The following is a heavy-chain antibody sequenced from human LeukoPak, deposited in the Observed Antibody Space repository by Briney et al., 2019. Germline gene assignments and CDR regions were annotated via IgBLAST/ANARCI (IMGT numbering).Heavy chain of an antibody. V-gene: IGHV1-46*01. CDR1: GYTFTSYY. CDR3: ARGGVDSSGWSGY. Sequence: EASVKVSCKASGYTFTSYYMHWVRQAPGQGLEWMGITNPSDSSAAYTQKFQGRVTMTTDTSTSTAYMELRSLRSDDTAVYYCARGGVDSSGWSGYWGQGTLVTVSS. D-gene: IGHD6-13*01. CDR2: TNPSDSSA. J-gene: IGHJ4*02.